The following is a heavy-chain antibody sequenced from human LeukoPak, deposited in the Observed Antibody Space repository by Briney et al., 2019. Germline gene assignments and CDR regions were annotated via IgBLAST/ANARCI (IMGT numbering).Heavy chain of an antibody. Sequence: GGSLRLSCAASGFTLSNYSMNWVRQAPGKGLEWVSSISSSSIYIYYADSVKGRFTISRDNAKNSLYLQMNSLRAEDTAVYYCAGGGATGSGYWGQGTLVTVSS. CDR2: ISSSSIYI. V-gene: IGHV3-21*01. D-gene: IGHD1-26*01. CDR1: GFTLSNYS. CDR3: AGGGATGSGY. J-gene: IGHJ4*02.